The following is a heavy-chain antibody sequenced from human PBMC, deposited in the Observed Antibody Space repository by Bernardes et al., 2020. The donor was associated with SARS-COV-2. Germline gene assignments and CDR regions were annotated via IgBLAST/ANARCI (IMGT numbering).Heavy chain of an antibody. CDR3: AREWEEYTSSLFDF. V-gene: IGHV3-30-3*01. CDR1: GFSFSSYG. D-gene: IGHD6-6*01. Sequence: GGSLRLSCAASGFSFSSYGMSWVRQAPGKGLEWVAIISYDGTTKYNADSVKGRFTITRDNSKNTLFLQMNSLTTEDTAVYYCAREWEEYTSSLFDFWGQGTLVTVSS. J-gene: IGHJ4*02. CDR2: ISYDGTTK.